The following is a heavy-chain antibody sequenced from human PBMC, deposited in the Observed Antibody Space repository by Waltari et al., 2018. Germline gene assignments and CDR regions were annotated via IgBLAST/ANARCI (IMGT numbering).Heavy chain of an antibody. D-gene: IGHD3-9*01. CDR3: ARANRRILTGYHDY. Sequence: EVQLLESGGGLVQPGGSLRLSCAASGFTFSSYAMSWVRQAPGKGLEWVSVIYSGGSRPYYADSVKGRFTISRDNSKNTLYLQMNSLRAEDTALYYCARANRRILTGYHDYWGQGTLVTVSS. J-gene: IGHJ4*02. CDR2: IYSGGSRP. V-gene: IGHV3-23*03. CDR1: GFTFSSYA.